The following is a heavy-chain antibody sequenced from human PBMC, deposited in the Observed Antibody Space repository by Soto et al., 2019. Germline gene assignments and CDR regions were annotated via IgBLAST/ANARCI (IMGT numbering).Heavy chain of an antibody. D-gene: IGHD4-4*01. V-gene: IGHV3-21*01. CDR2: ISGSGNYT. CDR3: AREGINNYNEYYFDS. CDR1: DFTFSTYS. Sequence: GGSLRLSCAASDFTFSTYSMNWVRQAPGKGLDWVSSISGSGNYTHYADFLRGRFTISRDNAKTSLYLQMNSLRAEDTAVYYCAREGINNYNEYYFDSWGQGTVVTVSS. J-gene: IGHJ4*02.